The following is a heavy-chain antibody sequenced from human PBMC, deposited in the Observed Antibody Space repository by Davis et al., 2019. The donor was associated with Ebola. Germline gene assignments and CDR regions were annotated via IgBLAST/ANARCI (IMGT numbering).Heavy chain of an antibody. CDR2: ISWNSGSI. V-gene: IGHV3-9*01. CDR1: GFTFDDYA. CDR3: ARGLQGDY. Sequence: GGSLRLSCAASGFTFDDYAMHWVRQAPGKGLEWVSGISWNSGSIAYADSVKGRFTISRDNAKNTLYLQMNSLRAEDTAVYYCARGLQGDYWGQGTLVTVSS. D-gene: IGHD4-11*01. J-gene: IGHJ4*02.